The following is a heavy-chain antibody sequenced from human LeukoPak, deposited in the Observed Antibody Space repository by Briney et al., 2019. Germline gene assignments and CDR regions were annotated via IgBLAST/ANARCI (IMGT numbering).Heavy chain of an antibody. V-gene: IGHV3-23*01. D-gene: IGHD3-3*01. J-gene: IGHJ4*02. CDR3: AKDNSKIFGVVSYYFDY. CDR2: ISGSGGST. CDR1: GFTFSSYA. Sequence: PGGSLRLSCAASGFTFSSYAMSWVRQAPGKGLEWVSAISGSGGSTYYADSVKGRFTISRDNSKNTLYLQMNSLRAEDTAVYYCAKDNSKIFGVVSYYFDYWGQGTLVTVSS.